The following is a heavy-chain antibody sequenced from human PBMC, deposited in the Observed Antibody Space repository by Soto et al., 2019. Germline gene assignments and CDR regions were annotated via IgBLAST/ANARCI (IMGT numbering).Heavy chain of an antibody. Sequence: GGSLRLSCAASGFTFSSYGMHWVRQAPGKGLEWVAVIWYDGSNKYYADSVKGRFTISRDNSKNTLYLQMNSLRAEDTATYYCAHRPSGWYLFDYWGQGTLVTVSS. CDR1: GFTFSSYG. V-gene: IGHV3-33*01. CDR2: IWYDGSNK. D-gene: IGHD6-19*01. J-gene: IGHJ4*02. CDR3: AHRPSGWYLFDY.